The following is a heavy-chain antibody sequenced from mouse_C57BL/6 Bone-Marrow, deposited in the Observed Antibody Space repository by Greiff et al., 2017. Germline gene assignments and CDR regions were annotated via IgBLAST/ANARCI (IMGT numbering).Heavy chain of an antibody. D-gene: IGHD1-1*01. CDR3: ARRVVVAKDWYFDV. CDR2: IHPNSGST. V-gene: IGHV1-64*01. CDR1: GYTFTSYW. J-gene: IGHJ1*03. Sequence: VQLQQSGAELVKPGASVKLSCKASGYTFTSYWMHWVKQRPGQGLEWIGMIHPNSGSTNYNEKFKSKATLTVDKSSSTAYMQLSSLTSEDSAVYYCARRVVVAKDWYFDVWGTGTTVTVSS.